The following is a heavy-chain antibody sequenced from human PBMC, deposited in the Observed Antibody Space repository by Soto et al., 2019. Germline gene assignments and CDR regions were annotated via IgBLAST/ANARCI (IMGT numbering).Heavy chain of an antibody. CDR1: GYTFTSYG. V-gene: IGHV1-18*01. J-gene: IGHJ6*02. Sequence: ASVKVSCKTSGYTFTSYGISWVRQAPGQGLEWMGWISAYNGNTNYAQKLQGRVTMTTDTSTSTAYMELRSLRSDDTAVYYCARYNWNYLYYYGMDVWGQGTTVTVSS. D-gene: IGHD1-7*01. CDR3: ARYNWNYLYYYGMDV. CDR2: ISAYNGNT.